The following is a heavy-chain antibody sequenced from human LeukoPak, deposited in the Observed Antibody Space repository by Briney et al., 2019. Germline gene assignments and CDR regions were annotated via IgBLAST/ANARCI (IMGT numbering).Heavy chain of an antibody. J-gene: IGHJ3*01. D-gene: IGHD5-18*01. CDR3: AREVYSYALDALDL. V-gene: IGHV3-30*04. Sequence: PGGSLRLSCAASGFRFNNYAMHWVRQRPGTGLEWVAVISMDGIQEYYADSVKGRFSISRDNSKNTLYLQMNSLRSEDTAVYYFAREVYSYALDALDLWGQGTMVTVSS. CDR1: GFRFNNYA. CDR2: ISMDGIQE.